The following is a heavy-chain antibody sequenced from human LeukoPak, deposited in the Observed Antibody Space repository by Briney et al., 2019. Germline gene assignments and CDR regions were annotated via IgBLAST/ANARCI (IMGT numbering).Heavy chain of an antibody. J-gene: IGHJ6*03. CDR3: AREVGDYQLGYYYMDV. D-gene: IGHD4-17*01. V-gene: IGHV3-11*04. CDR2: ISCSGSTI. CDR1: GFTFSDYY. Sequence: PGGSLRLSCAASGFTFSDYYMSWIRQAPGKGLEWVSYISCSGSTIYYADSVKGRFTISRDNAKNSLYLQMNSLRAEDTAVYYCAREVGDYQLGYYYMDVWGKGTTVTVSS.